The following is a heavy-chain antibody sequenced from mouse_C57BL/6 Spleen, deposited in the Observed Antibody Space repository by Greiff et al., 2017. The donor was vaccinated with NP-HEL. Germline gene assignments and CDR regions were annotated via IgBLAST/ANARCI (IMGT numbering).Heavy chain of an antibody. CDR1: GYTFTSYW. J-gene: IGHJ2*01. CDR2: LYPGSGST. V-gene: IGHV1-55*01. CDR3: ARSGSSHFDY. Sequence: QVQLQPPGAELVKPGASVKMSCKASGYTFTSYWITWVKPRPGQGLEWIGDLYPGSGSTNYNEKFKSKATLTVDTSSSTAYMQLSSLTSEDSAVYYCARSGSSHFDYWGQGTTLTVSS. D-gene: IGHD1-1*01.